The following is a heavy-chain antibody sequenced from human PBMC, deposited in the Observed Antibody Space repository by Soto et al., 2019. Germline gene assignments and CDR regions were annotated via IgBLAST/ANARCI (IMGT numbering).Heavy chain of an antibody. CDR3: ERDPLPPYHSDSSGYSAPDY. V-gene: IGHV3-20*04. CDR2: INWNGGST. Sequence: PGGSLRLSCAASGFTFDDYGMSWVRQAPGKGLEWVSGINWNGGSTGYADSVKGRFTISRDNAKNSLYLQMNSLRAEDTALYYCERDPLPPYHSDSSGYSAPDYWGQGTLVTVSS. CDR1: GFTFDDYG. D-gene: IGHD3-22*01. J-gene: IGHJ4*02.